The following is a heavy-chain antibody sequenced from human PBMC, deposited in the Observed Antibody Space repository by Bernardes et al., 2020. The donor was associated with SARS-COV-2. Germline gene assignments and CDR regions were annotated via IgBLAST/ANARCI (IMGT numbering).Heavy chain of an antibody. J-gene: IGHJ6*02. CDR3: AKDLADTAMGHYYYGMDV. V-gene: IGHV3-23*01. D-gene: IGHD5-18*01. CDR2: ISGSGGSR. CDR1: GFTFSSCA. Sequence: GGSLRLSCAASGFTFSSCAMSWVRRAPGMGLEWVSAISGSGGSRYYADSVKGRFTISRDNSKNTLYLQMNSLRAEDTAVYYCAKDLADTAMGHYYYGMDVWGQGTTVTVSS.